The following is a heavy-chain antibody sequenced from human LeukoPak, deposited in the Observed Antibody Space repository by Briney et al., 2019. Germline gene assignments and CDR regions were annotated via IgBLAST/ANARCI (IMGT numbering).Heavy chain of an antibody. CDR3: ARGDSYNWNYPSSPPDY. CDR2: IIPIFGTA. CDR1: GYTFTGYY. V-gene: IGHV1-69*05. J-gene: IGHJ4*02. Sequence: SVKVSCKASGYTFTGYYMHWVRQAPGQGLEWMGGIIPIFGTANYAQKFQGRVTITTDESTSTAYKELSSLRSEDTAVYYCARGDSYNWNYPSSPPDYWGQGTLVTVSS. D-gene: IGHD1-7*01.